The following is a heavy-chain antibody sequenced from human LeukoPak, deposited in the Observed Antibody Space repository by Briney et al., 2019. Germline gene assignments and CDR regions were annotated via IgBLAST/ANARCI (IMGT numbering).Heavy chain of an antibody. D-gene: IGHD3-3*01. CDR2: IYSGGST. CDR3: ARSTGFWSGYPFDY. J-gene: IGHJ4*02. Sequence: GGSLRLSCAASGFTVSSNYMSWVRQAPGKGLEWVSVIYSGGSTYYADSAKGRFTISRDNSKNTLYLQMNSLRAEDTAVYYCARSTGFWSGYPFDYWGQGTLVTVSS. CDR1: GFTVSSNY. V-gene: IGHV3-53*01.